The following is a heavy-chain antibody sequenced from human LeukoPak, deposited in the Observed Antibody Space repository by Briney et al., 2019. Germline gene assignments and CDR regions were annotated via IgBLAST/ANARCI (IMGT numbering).Heavy chain of an antibody. J-gene: IGHJ4*02. Sequence: PSETLSLTCAVYGGSFSGYYWSWIRQPPGKGLEWIGEINHSESTNYNPSLKSRVTISVDTSKNQFSLKLSSVTAADTAVYYCARSHWVGPASSSWWSWGQGTLVTASS. CDR2: INHSEST. V-gene: IGHV4-34*01. D-gene: IGHD6-13*01. CDR3: ARSHWVGPASSSWWS. CDR1: GGSFSGYY.